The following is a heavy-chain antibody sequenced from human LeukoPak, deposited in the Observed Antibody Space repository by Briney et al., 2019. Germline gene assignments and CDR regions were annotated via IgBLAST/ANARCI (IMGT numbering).Heavy chain of an antibody. V-gene: IGHV3-30*04. CDR3: ARDGEDIVVVPAATSRFDY. D-gene: IGHD2-2*01. CDR1: GFTFSSYA. J-gene: IGHJ4*02. CDR2: ISYDGSNK. Sequence: GRSLRLSCAASGFTFSSYAMHWVRQAPGKGLEWVAVISYDGSNKYYADSVTGRFTISRDNSKNTLYLPMNSLRAEDTAVYYCARDGEDIVVVPAATSRFDYWGQGTLVTVSS.